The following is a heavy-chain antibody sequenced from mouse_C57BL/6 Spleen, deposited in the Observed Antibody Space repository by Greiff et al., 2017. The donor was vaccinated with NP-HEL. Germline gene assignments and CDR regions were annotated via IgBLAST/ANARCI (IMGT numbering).Heavy chain of an antibody. Sequence: QVQLQQSGPELVKPGASVKISCKASGSAFSSSWMNWVQQRPGQGLEWIGRIYPGVGDTNYTGNFKGTATLTADNSSSTAYRQLSSLTYEDAAVYCCTRGGNYYDFDYWGKGTTLTVSS. CDR3: TRGGNYYDFDY. CDR2: IYPGVGDT. CDR1: GSAFSSSW. D-gene: IGHD2-1*01. J-gene: IGHJ2*01. V-gene: IGHV1-82*01.